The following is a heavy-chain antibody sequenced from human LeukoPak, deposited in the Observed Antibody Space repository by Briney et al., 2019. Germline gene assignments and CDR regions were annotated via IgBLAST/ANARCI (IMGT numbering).Heavy chain of an antibody. CDR3: ARGRQCDY. Sequence: GGSLRLSCVASGFIVSSNYMNWVRQAPGKGPEWISILYSGGTAFYADSVKGRFTISRDNSKNTLYLQMNSLRADDTAMYYCARGRQCDYWGQGTLVTVSS. J-gene: IGHJ4*02. CDR1: GFIVSSNY. D-gene: IGHD4-11*01. CDR2: LYSGGTA. V-gene: IGHV3-53*01.